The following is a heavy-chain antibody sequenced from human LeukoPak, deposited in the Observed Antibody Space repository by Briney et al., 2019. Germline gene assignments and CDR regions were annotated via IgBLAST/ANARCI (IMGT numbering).Heavy chain of an antibody. CDR2: VSFDGDNE. CDR3: AKKRYYDTSGSPDY. CDR1: GFTFSSFG. J-gene: IGHJ4*02. D-gene: IGHD3-22*01. Sequence: PGGSLRLSCAASGFTFSSFGMYWVRQAPGKGLEWVAAVSFDGDNEDYGDSVKGRFTISRDNSKNTLYLQMNILRAEDTAVYYCAKKRYYDTSGSPDYWGQGTLVTVSS. V-gene: IGHV3-30*04.